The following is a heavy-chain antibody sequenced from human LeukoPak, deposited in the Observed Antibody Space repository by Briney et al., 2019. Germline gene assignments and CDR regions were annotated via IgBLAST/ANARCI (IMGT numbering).Heavy chain of an antibody. CDR3: ARVDDYDSSGYPLDV. Sequence: GGSLRLSCAASGFTFSDYYMSWIRQAPGKGLEWVSYISSSGSTIYYADSVKGRFTISRGNAKNSLYLQMNSLRAEDTAVYYCARVDDYDSSGYPLDVWGQGTTVTVSS. V-gene: IGHV3-11*01. D-gene: IGHD3-22*01. CDR2: ISSSGSTI. J-gene: IGHJ6*02. CDR1: GFTFSDYY.